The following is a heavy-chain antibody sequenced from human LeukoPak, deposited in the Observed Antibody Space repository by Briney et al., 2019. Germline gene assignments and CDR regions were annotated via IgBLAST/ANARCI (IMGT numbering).Heavy chain of an antibody. Sequence: PSQTLSLTCTVSGGSISSGDYYWSWIRQPPGKGLEWIGYIYYSGSTYYNPSLKSRVTISVDTSKNQFSLKLSSVTAADTAVYYCARISGGDYAFDYWGQGTLLTVSS. CDR2: IYYSGST. J-gene: IGHJ4*02. CDR3: ARISGGDYAFDY. CDR1: GGSISSGDYY. D-gene: IGHD4-17*01. V-gene: IGHV4-30-4*01.